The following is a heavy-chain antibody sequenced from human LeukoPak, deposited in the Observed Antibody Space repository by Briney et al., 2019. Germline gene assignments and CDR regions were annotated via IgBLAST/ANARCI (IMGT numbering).Heavy chain of an antibody. Sequence: PGGSLRLSCAASGFTFSSYAMSWVRQAPGMGLEWVSTINGGGVNTHYADSVGGRFTISRDISKNTLFLQMNSLRDEDTAVYYCAKDLSSTYGPADYWGQGNLITVSS. D-gene: IGHD4-11*01. CDR1: GFTFSSYA. J-gene: IGHJ4*02. CDR2: INGGGVNT. CDR3: AKDLSSTYGPADY. V-gene: IGHV3-23*01.